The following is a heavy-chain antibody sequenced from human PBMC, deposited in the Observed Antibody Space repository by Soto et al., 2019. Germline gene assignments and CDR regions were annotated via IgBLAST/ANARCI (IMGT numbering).Heavy chain of an antibody. CDR1: RFSFTNAW. V-gene: IGHV3-15*01. D-gene: IGHD1-26*01. CDR2: IKSKTDGGTA. J-gene: IGHJ6*02. Sequence: EVQLVESGVGFVQPGGSLRLSCVASRFSFTNAWMSWVRQAPGKGPEWVGRIKSKTDGGTADYAAPVKGRSTISRDDSQNTLDLHRDSLKAEDTALYHGSTDIGIYGLDIWGQGTTVTVSS. CDR3: STDIGIYGLDI.